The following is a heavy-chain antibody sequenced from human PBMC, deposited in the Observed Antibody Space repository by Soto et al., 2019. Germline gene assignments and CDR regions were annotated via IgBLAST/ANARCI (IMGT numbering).Heavy chain of an antibody. CDR1: GYTFTGYD. CDR3: ARDSANSGYVYREWMDV. J-gene: IGHJ6*02. Sequence: ASVKVSCKASGYTFTGYDMHWVREAPGQGLEWMGWINPNSGGTNYAQKFQGRVTMTRDTSISTAYMELSRLRSDDTAVYYCARDSANSGYVYREWMDVWGQGTTVTVSS. V-gene: IGHV1-2*02. CDR2: INPNSGGT. D-gene: IGHD5-12*01.